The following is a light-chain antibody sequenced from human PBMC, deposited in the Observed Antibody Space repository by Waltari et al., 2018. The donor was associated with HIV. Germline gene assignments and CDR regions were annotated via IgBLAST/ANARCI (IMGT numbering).Light chain of an antibody. J-gene: IGLJ2*01. Sequence: GQRVTISCSGRRSNIGGNPVSWYQQLPGTAPKLLISDNNQRPSGVPDRFSGSKSGTSASLAISGLQSEDEGDYYCAAWDDSLDGLFGGGTKLTV. V-gene: IGLV1-44*01. CDR1: RSNIGGNP. CDR3: AAWDDSLDGL. CDR2: DNN.